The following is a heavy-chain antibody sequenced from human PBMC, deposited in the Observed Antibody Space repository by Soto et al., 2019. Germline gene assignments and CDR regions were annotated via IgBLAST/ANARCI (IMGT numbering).Heavy chain of an antibody. V-gene: IGHV6-1*01. D-gene: IGHD3-10*01. CDR1: GDSVSSNSAA. CDR2: TYYRSKWYN. Sequence: PLQTLSLTCAISGDSVSSNSAAWNWIRQSPSRGLEWLGRTYYRSKWYNDYAVSVKGRITINPDTSKNQFSLQLNSVTPEDTAVYYCARACGCYGSGSAYRLFVYWCQGTLGSVSS. J-gene: IGHJ4*02. CDR3: ARACGCYGSGSAYRLFVY.